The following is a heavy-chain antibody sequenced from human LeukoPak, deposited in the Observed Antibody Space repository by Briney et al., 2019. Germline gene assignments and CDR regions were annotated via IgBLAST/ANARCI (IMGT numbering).Heavy chain of an antibody. D-gene: IGHD3-10*01. CDR2: ISWNSVNI. J-gene: IGHJ4*02. CDR3: AKSTEGSGSYYDSYFDY. V-gene: IGHV3-9*01. CDR1: GFTFDDYA. Sequence: GGPLRLSCAASGFTFDDYAMHWVRQAPGRGLEWVSGISWNSVNIGYADSVKGRFTISRDNAKNSLYLQMISLRVEDTALYYCAKSTEGSGSYYDSYFDYWGQGTLVTVSS.